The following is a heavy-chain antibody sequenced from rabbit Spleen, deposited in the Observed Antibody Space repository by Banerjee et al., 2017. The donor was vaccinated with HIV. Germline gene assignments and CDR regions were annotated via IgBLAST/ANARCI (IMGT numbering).Heavy chain of an antibody. CDR2: INTITGKA. Sequence: QSLEESGGDLVKPGASLTLTCKASGFSFTDNDVMCWVRQAPGKGLEWIGCINTITGKAVYASWAKGRFTISRASSTTVFLQMTSLTASDTATYFCARDLPDIIGWNFGFWGQGTLVTVS. CDR1: GFSFTDNDV. CDR3: ARDLPDIIGWNFGF. D-gene: IGHD1-1*01. J-gene: IGHJ6*01. V-gene: IGHV1S40*01.